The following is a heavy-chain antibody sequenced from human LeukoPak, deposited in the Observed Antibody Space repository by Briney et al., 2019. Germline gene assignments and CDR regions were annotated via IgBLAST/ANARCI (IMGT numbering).Heavy chain of an antibody. CDR2: IYTSGST. V-gene: IGHV4-4*07. CDR3: AREGSGYCRSTSCPHYYYYYMDV. J-gene: IGHJ6*03. CDR1: GGSISSYY. Sequence: SETLSLTCTVSGGSISSYYWSWIRQPAGKGLEWIGRIYTSGSTNYNPSLKSRVTMSVDTSKNQFSLKLSSVTAADTAVYYCAREGSGYCRSTSCPHYYYYYMDVWGKGTTVTVSS. D-gene: IGHD2-2*01.